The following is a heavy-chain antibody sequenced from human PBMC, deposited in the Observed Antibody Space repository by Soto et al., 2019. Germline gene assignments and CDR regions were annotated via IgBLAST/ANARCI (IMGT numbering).Heavy chain of an antibody. D-gene: IGHD5-12*01. J-gene: IGHJ6*02. CDR3: ARDLYSGYDYGAYYYYSGMDV. CDR2: INAGNGNT. CDR1: GYTFTSYA. V-gene: IGHV1-3*01. Sequence: GASVKVSCKASGYTFTSYAMHWVRQAPGQMLEWMRWINAGNGNTKYSQKFQGRVTITRDTSASTAYMELSSLRSEDTAVYYCARDLYSGYDYGAYYYYSGMDVWGQGTTVTVSS.